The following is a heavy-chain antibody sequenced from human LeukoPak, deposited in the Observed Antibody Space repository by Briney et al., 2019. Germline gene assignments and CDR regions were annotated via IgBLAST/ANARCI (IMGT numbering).Heavy chain of an antibody. CDR2: IYYSGST. CDR3: ARNPSYGSGSYYKGFDY. D-gene: IGHD3-10*01. CDR1: GGSISSGGYY. J-gene: IGHJ4*02. Sequence: SETLSLTCTVSGGSISSGGYYWSWIRQHPGKGLEWIGYIYYSGSTYYNPSLKSRVTISVDTSKNQFSLKLSSVTAADTAVYYCARNPSYGSGSYYKGFDYWGQGTLVTVSS. V-gene: IGHV4-31*03.